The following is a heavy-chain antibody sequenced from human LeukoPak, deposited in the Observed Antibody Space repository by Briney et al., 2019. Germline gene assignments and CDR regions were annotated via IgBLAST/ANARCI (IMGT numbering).Heavy chain of an antibody. CDR2: ISGNTGAT. D-gene: IGHD3-22*01. J-gene: IGHJ4*02. Sequence: GGPLTPSFPAPGSTLKNFLLPGVGQAPGKGLDWVSAISGNTGATYYADSVKGRFTISRDNSKSTLYLQMNSLRAEDTAVYYCIAGYDKARWGQGTLVTVSS. CDR1: GSTLKNFL. V-gene: IGHV3-23*01. CDR3: IAGYDKAR.